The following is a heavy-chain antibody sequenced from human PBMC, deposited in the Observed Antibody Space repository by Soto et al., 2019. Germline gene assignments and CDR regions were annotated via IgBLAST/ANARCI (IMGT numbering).Heavy chain of an antibody. V-gene: IGHV1-3*01. CDR2: INAGNGNT. Sequence: QVQLVQSGAEVKKPGASVKVSCKASGYTFTSYAMHWVSQAPGQRLEWRGWINAGNGNTKYSQKFQGRVTITRDTYARTAYMELSSLRSEDTAVYYGARDYYGGSGAPGVVYGMDVWGQGGTVTVAS. CDR1: GYTFTSYA. CDR3: ARDYYGGSGAPGVVYGMDV. D-gene: IGHD3-10*01. J-gene: IGHJ6*02.